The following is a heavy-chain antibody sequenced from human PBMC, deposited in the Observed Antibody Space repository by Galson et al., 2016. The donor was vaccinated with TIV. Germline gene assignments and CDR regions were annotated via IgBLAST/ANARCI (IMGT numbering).Heavy chain of an antibody. CDR2: ISSSGSSV. Sequence: SLRLSCASSGFTFSDYYMTWIRQAPGKGLEWISYISSSGSSVHYADSVKGRFTISRDNAKNSLNLQMNSLRVGDTAVYYCARVQRFRVYSGSFFDYWGQGTLVTVSS. V-gene: IGHV3-11*01. CDR1: GFTFSDYY. D-gene: IGHD1-26*01. J-gene: IGHJ4*02. CDR3: ARVQRFRVYSGSFFDY.